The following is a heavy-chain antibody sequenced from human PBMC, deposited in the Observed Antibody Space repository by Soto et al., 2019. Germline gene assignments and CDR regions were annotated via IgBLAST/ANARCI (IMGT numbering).Heavy chain of an antibody. J-gene: IGHJ4*02. V-gene: IGHV3-23*01. D-gene: IGHD3-22*01. CDR2: IDASGAIV. CDR3: AIISSGSWTDY. Sequence: GSLRLCCAPSGFTCTTYALSWVRQAPGKGLEWVSSIDASGAIVFHGDSVKGRFTTYRDNSKSTLYLQMNSLRVEDTALYYCAIISSGSWTDYWGQG. CDR1: GFTCTTYA.